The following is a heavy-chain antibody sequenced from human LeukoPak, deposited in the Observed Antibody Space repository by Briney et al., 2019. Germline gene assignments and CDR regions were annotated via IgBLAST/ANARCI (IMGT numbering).Heavy chain of an antibody. Sequence: PSETLSLTCTVSGGSISSSSYYWGWIRQPPGKGLEWIGSIYYSGSIYYNPSLKSRVTISVDTSKNQFSLKLSSVTAADTAVYYCARPLNGDSYAFDIWGQGTMVTVSS. J-gene: IGHJ3*02. CDR1: GGSISSSSYY. V-gene: IGHV4-39*01. CDR2: IYYSGSI. D-gene: IGHD2-15*01. CDR3: ARPLNGDSYAFDI.